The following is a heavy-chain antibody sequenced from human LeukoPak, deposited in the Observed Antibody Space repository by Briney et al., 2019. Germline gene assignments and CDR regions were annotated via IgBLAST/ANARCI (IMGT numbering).Heavy chain of an antibody. CDR1: GASISSYY. D-gene: IGHD3-9*01. CDR3: ARALVPYYDILTGYYKHPIDAFDI. Sequence: SETLSLTCTVSGASISSYYWSWIRQPAGEGLEWIGRIYTSGSTNDNPSLKSRVTMSVDTSKNQFSLKLISVTAADTAVYYCARALVPYYDILTGYYKHPIDAFDIWGQGTMVTVSS. V-gene: IGHV4-4*07. J-gene: IGHJ3*02. CDR2: IYTSGST.